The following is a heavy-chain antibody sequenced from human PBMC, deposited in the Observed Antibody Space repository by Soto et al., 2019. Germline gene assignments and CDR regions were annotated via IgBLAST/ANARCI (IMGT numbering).Heavy chain of an antibody. D-gene: IGHD2-21*02. CDR1: GGSISSGDYY. CDR3: ARAMVATQNWFVP. Sequence: SETLSLTCTVSGGSISSGDYYWSWIRQPPGKGLEWIGYIYYSGSTYYNPSLKSRVTIPVDTSKNQFSLKLSSVTAADTAVYYCARAMVATQNWFVPWGQGTLVSVPQ. J-gene: IGHJ5*02. V-gene: IGHV4-30-4*01. CDR2: IYYSGST.